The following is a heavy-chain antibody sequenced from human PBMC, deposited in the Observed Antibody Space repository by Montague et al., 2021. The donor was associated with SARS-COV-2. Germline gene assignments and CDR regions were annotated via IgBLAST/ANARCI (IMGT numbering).Heavy chain of an antibody. D-gene: IGHD6-13*01. CDR3: ARGPLGYSGSWDL. Sequence: SETLSLTCTVSDDSIGPYYWSWIRQPPGKGLEWIGYIYNSATTKYNSSLKRRVTISEDRSKNLLSLKINSVTAADTAVYYCARGPLGYSGSWDLWGQGTLVTVS. J-gene: IGHJ5*02. CDR2: IYNSATT. CDR1: DDSIGPYY. V-gene: IGHV4-4*09.